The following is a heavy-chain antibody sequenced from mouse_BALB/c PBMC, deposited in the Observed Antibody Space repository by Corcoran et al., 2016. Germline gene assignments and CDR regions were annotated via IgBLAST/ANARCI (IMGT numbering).Heavy chain of an antibody. CDR3: ARHYGSLYSIDY. D-gene: IGHD1-2*01. J-gene: IGHJ2*01. V-gene: IGHV9-1*02. CDR2: INTYTGEP. Sequence: QIPLVQSGPELKKPGETVKISCKASGYTFTNYGMNWVKQAPGKGLKWMGWINTYTGEPTYADDFKGRFAFSLDTSASTAYLQINNLKNEDMATYFCARHYGSLYSIDYWGQGTTLTVSS. CDR1: GYTFTNYG.